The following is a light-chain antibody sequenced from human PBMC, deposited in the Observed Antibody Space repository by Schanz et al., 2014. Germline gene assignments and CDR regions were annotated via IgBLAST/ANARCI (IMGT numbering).Light chain of an antibody. J-gene: IGKJ5*01. V-gene: IGKV3-15*01. Sequence: LTQSPATLSLSPGERATLSCRASQSVSSNLAWYQQKPGQAPRLLIYGASTRATGIPARFSGSGSGTEFTLTISSLQSEDFAVYYCQQYSNWPPITFGQGTRLEIK. CDR3: QQYSNWPPIT. CDR2: GAS. CDR1: QSVSSN.